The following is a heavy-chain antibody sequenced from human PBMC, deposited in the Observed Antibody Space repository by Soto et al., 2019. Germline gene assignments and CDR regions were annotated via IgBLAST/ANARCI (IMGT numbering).Heavy chain of an antibody. V-gene: IGHV3-74*02. CDR1: GFTFRNYW. D-gene: IGHD2-15*01. Sequence: EVQLVESGGGLVQPGGSLRLSCAASGFTFRNYWMYWVRQAPGQGLEWVSRINSDGSVSSYADSVKGRLTISRDNVKNTLYRLMDSLRAEDTAVYYCARGDCVGGSCYSLAGSFYYYMDAWGKGTTVTVFS. CDR2: INSDGSVS. CDR3: ARGDCVGGSCYSLAGSFYYYMDA. J-gene: IGHJ6*03.